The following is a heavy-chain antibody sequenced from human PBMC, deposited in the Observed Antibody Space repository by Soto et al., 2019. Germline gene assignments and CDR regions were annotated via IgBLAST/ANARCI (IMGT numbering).Heavy chain of an antibody. J-gene: IGHJ5*02. D-gene: IGHD3-10*01. CDR1: GYTFTSYG. CDR2: ISAYNGNT. Sequence: ASVKVSCKASGYTFTSYGISWVRQAPGQGLEWMGWISAYNGNTNYAQKLQGRVTMTTDTSTSTAYMELRSLRSDDTAVYYCARDYSGQGSGSYLHPVRLAPWGQGTLVTVSS. CDR3: ARDYSGQGSGSYLHPVRLAP. V-gene: IGHV1-18*01.